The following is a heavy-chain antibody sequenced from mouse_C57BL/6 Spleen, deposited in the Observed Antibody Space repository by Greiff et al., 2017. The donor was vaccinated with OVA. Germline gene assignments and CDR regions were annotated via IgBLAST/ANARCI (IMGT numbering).Heavy chain of an antibody. D-gene: IGHD2-4*01. Sequence: QVHVKQSGPGLVAPSQSLSITCTVSGFSLTSYGVHWVRQPPGKGLEWLVVIWSDGSTTYNSALKSRLSISKDNSKSQVCLKMNSLQTDDTAMYYCARQRNDYDPYYAMDYWGQGTSVTVSS. CDR1: GFSLTSYG. V-gene: IGHV2-6-1*01. CDR3: ARQRNDYDPYYAMDY. CDR2: IWSDGST. J-gene: IGHJ4*01.